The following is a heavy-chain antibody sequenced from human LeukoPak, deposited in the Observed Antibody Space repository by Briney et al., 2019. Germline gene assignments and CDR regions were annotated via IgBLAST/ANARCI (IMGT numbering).Heavy chain of an antibody. CDR1: GGSISSSSYY. CDR2: IYYSGST. D-gene: IGHD3-22*01. J-gene: IGHJ4*02. CDR3: ARHFYDGRTWYYDSSGYYYFDY. Sequence: SETLSLTCTVSGGSISSSSYYWGWIRQPPGKGLEWIGSIYYSGSTYYNPSLKSRVTISVDTSKNQFFLKLSSATAADTAVYYCARHFYDGRTWYYDSSGYYYFDYWGQGTLVTVSS. V-gene: IGHV4-39*01.